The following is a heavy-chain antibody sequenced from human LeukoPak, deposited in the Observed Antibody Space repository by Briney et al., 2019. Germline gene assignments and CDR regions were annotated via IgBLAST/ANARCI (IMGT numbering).Heavy chain of an antibody. CDR2: IKQDGSEK. CDR1: GFTFSSYW. CDR3: ARAPRWDDSSGYYY. D-gene: IGHD3-22*01. V-gene: IGHV3-7*01. J-gene: IGHJ4*02. Sequence: GGSLRLSCAASGFTFSSYWMSWVRQAPGKGLEWVANIKQDGSEKYYVDSVKGRFTISRDNAKNSLYLQMNSLRAEDTAVYYCARAPRWDDSSGYYYWGQGTLVTVSS.